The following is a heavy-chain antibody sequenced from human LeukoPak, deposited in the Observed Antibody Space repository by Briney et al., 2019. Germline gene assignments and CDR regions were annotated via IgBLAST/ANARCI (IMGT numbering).Heavy chain of an antibody. CDR1: GDSVSGSRDA. CDR3: ARGRNNAFDI. Sequence: SQTLSLTCAISGDSVSGSRDAWNWIRQSPSRGLEWLGRTYYRSNDYAVSVKTRMTINVDTSKNHVSLQLSSVTPEDTAVYYCARGRNNAFDIWGQGTMVTVS. CDR2: TYYRSN. V-gene: IGHV6-1*01. J-gene: IGHJ3*02. D-gene: IGHD1/OR15-1a*01.